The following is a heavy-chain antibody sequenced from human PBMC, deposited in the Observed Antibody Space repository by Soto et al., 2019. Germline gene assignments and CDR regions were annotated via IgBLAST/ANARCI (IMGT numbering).Heavy chain of an antibody. Sequence: QVQLQESGPGLVKPSETLSLTCTVSGGSISSYYWSWIRQPPGKGLEWIGYIYYSGSTNYNPSLTRRVTISVDTSKHQFSLKLSSVTAADTAVYYCARHDNWGHDYGDLFYYYYGMDVWGQGTTVTVSS. V-gene: IGHV4-59*08. CDR3: ARHDNWGHDYGDLFYYYYGMDV. D-gene: IGHD4-17*01. J-gene: IGHJ6*02. CDR1: GGSISSYY. CDR2: IYYSGST.